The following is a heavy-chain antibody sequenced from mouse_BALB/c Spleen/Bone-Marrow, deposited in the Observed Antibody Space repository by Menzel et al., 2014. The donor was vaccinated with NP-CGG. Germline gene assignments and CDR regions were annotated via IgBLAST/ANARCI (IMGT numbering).Heavy chain of an antibody. V-gene: IGHV5-6-3*01. CDR3: VRGNYGNYVDYFDF. CDR1: GFTFSNYA. CDR2: INGNGGST. J-gene: IGHJ2*01. D-gene: IGHD2-1*01. Sequence: DVKLVESGGGLVQPGGSLKLSCAASGFTFSNYAMSWVRQTPDKRLELVATINGNGGSTYYPDSVKGRFTISRDTAKNTLYLQMSSLKSEETAMYYCVRGNYGNYVDYFDFWGQGTTLTVSS.